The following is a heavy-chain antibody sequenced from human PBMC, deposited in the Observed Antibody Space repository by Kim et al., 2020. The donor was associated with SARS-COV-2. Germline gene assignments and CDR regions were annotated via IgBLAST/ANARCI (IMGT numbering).Heavy chain of an antibody. Sequence: DSVKGRFTISRDNSKNTLYLQMNSLRVEDTAVYYCAKGSIGTDWKGAFDIWGQGTMVTVSS. CDR3: AKGSIGTDWKGAFDI. V-gene: IGHV3-23*01. D-gene: IGHD2-21*01. J-gene: IGHJ3*02.